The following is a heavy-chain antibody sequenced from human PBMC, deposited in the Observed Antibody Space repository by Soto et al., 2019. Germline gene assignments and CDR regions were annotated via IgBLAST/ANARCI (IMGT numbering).Heavy chain of an antibody. CDR1: GFTFSSYS. D-gene: IGHD2-15*01. Sequence: PGGSLRLSCAASGFTFSSYSMNWFRQAPGKGLEWVSYISSSSSTIYYADSVKGRFTISRDNARNSLYLQMNSLRDEDTAVYYCARDDIVVVVAADYYYGMDVWGQGTTVTVSS. V-gene: IGHV3-48*02. J-gene: IGHJ6*02. CDR2: ISSSSSTI. CDR3: ARDDIVVVVAADYYYGMDV.